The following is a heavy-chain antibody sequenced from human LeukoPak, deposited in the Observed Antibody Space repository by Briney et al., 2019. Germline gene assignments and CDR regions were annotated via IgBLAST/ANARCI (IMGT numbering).Heavy chain of an antibody. V-gene: IGHV3-23*01. D-gene: IGHD3-10*01. CDR2: ISGSSDNT. CDR1: GFPFSNYD. CDR3: AKDREVRGVIYFDY. Sequence: GGSLRLSCAASGFPFSNYDMTWVRQAPGKGLEWVSLISGSSDNTHSADSVKGRFTISRDNSKNTLYLQMNSLRAEDTAVYYCAKDREVRGVIYFDYWGQGTLVTVSS. J-gene: IGHJ4*02.